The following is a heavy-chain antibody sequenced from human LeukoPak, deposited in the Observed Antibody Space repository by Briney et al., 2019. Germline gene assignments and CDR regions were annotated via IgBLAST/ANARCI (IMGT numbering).Heavy chain of an antibody. CDR1: GFTFSGYA. CDR3: ARVRDVYNHVFEN. D-gene: IGHD5-24*01. Sequence: GGSLRLSCAASGFTFSGYAMNWVRQAPGKGLEWVSLIFASGSTTKYADSVKGRFTISRDNSKNTLYLQMNSLRAEDTAVYYCARVRDVYNHVFENWGQGTLVTVS. CDR2: IFASGSTT. V-gene: IGHV3-23*05. J-gene: IGHJ4*02.